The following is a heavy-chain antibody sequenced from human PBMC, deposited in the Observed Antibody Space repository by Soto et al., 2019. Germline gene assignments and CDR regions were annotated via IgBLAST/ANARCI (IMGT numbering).Heavy chain of an antibody. Sequence: TLSLTCAVSGGSISSGGYSWSWIRQPPGKGLEWIGYIYHSGSTYYNPSLKSRVTISVDRSKNQFSLKLSSVTAADTAVYYCAGRYSSSWDGGAFDIWGQGTMVTVSS. V-gene: IGHV4-30-2*01. CDR1: GGSISSGGYS. J-gene: IGHJ3*02. CDR2: IYHSGST. CDR3: AGRYSSSWDGGAFDI. D-gene: IGHD6-13*01.